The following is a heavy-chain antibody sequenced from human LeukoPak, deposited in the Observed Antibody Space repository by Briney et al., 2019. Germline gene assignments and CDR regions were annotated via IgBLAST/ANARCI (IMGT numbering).Heavy chain of an antibody. CDR1: GFTFSSYS. Sequence: PGGSLRLSCAASGFTFSSYSMNWVRRAPGKGLEWVSSISSSSSYIYYADSVKGRFTISRDNAKNSLYLQMNSLRAEDTAVYYCARDPVRGVIIDNWFDPWGQGTLVTVSS. V-gene: IGHV3-21*01. J-gene: IGHJ5*02. CDR3: ARDPVRGVIIDNWFDP. CDR2: ISSSSSYI. D-gene: IGHD3-10*01.